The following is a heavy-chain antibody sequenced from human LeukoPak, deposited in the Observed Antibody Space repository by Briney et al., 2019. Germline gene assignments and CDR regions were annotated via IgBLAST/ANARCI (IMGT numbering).Heavy chain of an antibody. D-gene: IGHD3-22*01. CDR1: GGTFSIYA. Sequence: SVKVSCKASGGTFSIYAISWVRQAPGQGLEWMGRIIPILGIANYAQKFQGRVTITADKSTSTAYMELSSLRSEDTAVYYCARTTMIVVVAPFDYWGQGTLVTVSS. CDR3: ARTTMIVVVAPFDY. CDR2: IIPILGIA. J-gene: IGHJ4*02. V-gene: IGHV1-69*04.